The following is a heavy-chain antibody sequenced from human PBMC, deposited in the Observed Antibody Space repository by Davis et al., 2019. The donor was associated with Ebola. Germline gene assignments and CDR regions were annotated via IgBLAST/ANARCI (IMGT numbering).Heavy chain of an antibody. V-gene: IGHV4-34*01. D-gene: IGHD3-3*01. J-gene: IGHJ5*02. Sequence: MPSETLSLTCTVSGGSISSYYWTWIRQPPGKGLEWIGEINHSGSTNYNPSLKSRVTISVGTSKNQFSLKVISVTAADTAVYYCARHRLTIFGVVIMGAGWFDPWGQGTLVTVSS. CDR1: GGSISSYY. CDR2: INHSGST. CDR3: ARHRLTIFGVVIMGAGWFDP.